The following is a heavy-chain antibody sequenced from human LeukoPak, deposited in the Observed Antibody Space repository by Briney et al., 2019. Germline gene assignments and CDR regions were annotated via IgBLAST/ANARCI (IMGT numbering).Heavy chain of an antibody. Sequence: GGSLRLSCAASGCTFSSYAMSWVRQAQGKGLEWVGRTRNKANSYTTEYAASVQARFTISRHDSKSSLSLQMDSLKIEATAVYYCAKTLYVSGRYYFDYWGQGALVTVSS. CDR1: GCTFSSYA. V-gene: IGHV3-72*01. D-gene: IGHD2/OR15-2a*01. CDR2: TRNKANSYTT. J-gene: IGHJ4*02. CDR3: AKTLYVSGRYYFDY.